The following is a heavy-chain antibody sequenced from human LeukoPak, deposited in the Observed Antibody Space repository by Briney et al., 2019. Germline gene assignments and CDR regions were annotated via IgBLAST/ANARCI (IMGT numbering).Heavy chain of an antibody. V-gene: IGHV1-2*02. D-gene: IGHD6-19*01. CDR1: GYTFTGYY. Sequence: ASVKVSCKASGYTFTGYYMHWVRQAPGQGLEWMGWINPNSGGTNYAQKFQGRVTMTRDTSISTAYMELSRLRSDDTAVYYCAREGYSSGWYLRGYYYYHMDVWGKGTTVTVSS. J-gene: IGHJ6*03. CDR3: AREGYSSGWYLRGYYYYHMDV. CDR2: INPNSGGT.